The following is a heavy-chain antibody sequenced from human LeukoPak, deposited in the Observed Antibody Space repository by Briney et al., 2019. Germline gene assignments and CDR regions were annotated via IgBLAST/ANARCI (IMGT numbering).Heavy chain of an antibody. CDR3: ARTKEYSSRWYWRYFDL. Sequence: GGAVRLYCAASGLTVSSNYMRCVREAPEKGVEWGSVLYRGGSTYYAHSVKGRFTISRDNSKNTVYLQMNNLRAEDTAVYYCARTKEYSSRWYWRYFDLWGRGTLVTVSS. CDR1: GLTVSSNY. CDR2: LYRGGST. J-gene: IGHJ2*01. D-gene: IGHD6-13*01. V-gene: IGHV3-53*01.